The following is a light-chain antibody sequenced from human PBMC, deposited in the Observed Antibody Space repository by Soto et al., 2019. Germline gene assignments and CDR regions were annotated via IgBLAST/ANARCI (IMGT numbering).Light chain of an antibody. CDR3: QHSYITPRYT. CDR2: ASY. J-gene: IGKJ2*01. V-gene: IGKV1-39*01. CDR1: QSISSH. Sequence: DIQITQSPSSLSASVGDRVTITCRASQSISSHFNWYQHKPGRPPRLLIFASYILEGGVPSRFSGSGSDTYFTLTIDSLQPEDVATYYCQHSYITPRYTFGQGTKVEI.